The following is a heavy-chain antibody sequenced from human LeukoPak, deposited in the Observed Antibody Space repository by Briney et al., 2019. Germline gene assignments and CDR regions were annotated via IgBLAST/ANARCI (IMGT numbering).Heavy chain of an antibody. D-gene: IGHD3-22*01. CDR2: INHSGST. CDR1: GGSFSGYY. CDR3: ARGGSYDSSGYYYRWLTQFFNY. J-gene: IGHJ4*02. Sequence: PSETLSLTCAVYGGSFSGYYWSWIRQPPGKGLEWIGEINHSGSTNYNPSLKSRVTISVDTSKNQFSLKLSSVTAADTAVYYCARGGSYDSSGYYYRWLTQFFNYWGQGTLVTVSS. V-gene: IGHV4-34*01.